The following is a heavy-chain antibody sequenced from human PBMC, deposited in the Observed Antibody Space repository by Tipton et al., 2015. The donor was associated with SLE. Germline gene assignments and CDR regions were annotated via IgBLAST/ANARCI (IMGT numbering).Heavy chain of an antibody. D-gene: IGHD1-1*01. V-gene: IGHV4-38-2*01. CDR1: GYSISSGYY. J-gene: IGHJ6*03. Sequence: TLSLTCAVSGYSISSGYYWGWIRQPPGKGLEWIGNMYHSGGTYYKPSLKSRVTISVDTSKNQFSLKLSSVTAADTAVYYCASSGLEPDQDYYYYMDVWGKGTTVTVSS. CDR3: ASSGLEPDQDYYYYMDV. CDR2: MYHSGGT.